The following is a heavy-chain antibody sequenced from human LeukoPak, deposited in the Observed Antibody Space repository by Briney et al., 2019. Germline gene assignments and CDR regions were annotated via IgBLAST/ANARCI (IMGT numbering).Heavy chain of an antibody. CDR2: ISRNGDTT. CDR1: GFTFSTFP. CDR3: VKALTDDAFDI. Sequence: GGSLRLSCSASGFTFSTFPMHWVRQAPGKGREYFSAISRNGDTTYYADSVKVRFTISRDNYKNTLYLQMSSLRPEDTAVYYCVKALTDDAFDIWGQGTMVTVSS. V-gene: IGHV3-64D*06. J-gene: IGHJ3*02.